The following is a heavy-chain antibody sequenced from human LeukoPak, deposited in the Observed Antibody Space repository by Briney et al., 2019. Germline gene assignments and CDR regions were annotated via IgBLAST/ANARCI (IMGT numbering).Heavy chain of an antibody. V-gene: IGHV3-23*01. D-gene: IGHD2-15*01. Sequence: GGSLRLSCAASGFTFSSYAMSWVRQAPGKGLEWVSAISGSGGSTYYADSVKGRFTISRDNSKNTLYLQMNSLRAEDTAVYYCAKQTPKAVVAATRSNYYYGMDVWGQGTTVTVSS. CDR3: AKQTPKAVVAATRSNYYYGMDV. CDR2: ISGSGGST. J-gene: IGHJ6*02. CDR1: GFTFSSYA.